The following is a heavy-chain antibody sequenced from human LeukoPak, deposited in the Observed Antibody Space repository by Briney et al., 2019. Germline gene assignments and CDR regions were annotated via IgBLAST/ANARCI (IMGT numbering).Heavy chain of an antibody. V-gene: IGHV3-23*01. CDR1: GFTFSSYA. Sequence: PGRSLRLSYAASGFTFSSYAMSWVRQAPGKGLEWVPAISGSGGSTYSADSVKGRFTINRDNSKNTLYLQMNSLRAEDTAVYYCAKCFWSGYYTGYYFDYWGQGTLVTVSS. D-gene: IGHD3-3*01. J-gene: IGHJ4*02. CDR2: ISGSGGST. CDR3: AKCFWSGYYTGYYFDY.